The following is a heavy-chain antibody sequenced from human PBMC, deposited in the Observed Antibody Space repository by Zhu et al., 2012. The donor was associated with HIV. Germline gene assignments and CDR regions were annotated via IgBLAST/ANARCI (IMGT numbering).Heavy chain of an antibody. CDR3: ARQGQNRFGEFGAFEI. V-gene: IGHV4-39*01. D-gene: IGHD3-10*01. J-gene: IGHJ3*02. CDR2: IYFSGST. Sequence: QVQLKGSGPGLVKPSQSLSLTCSVSGDSIHGGSHYWGWIRQSPGKGLEWIGSIYFSGSTYYNPSLESRVTISLDRSKNQFSLKLTSVTAADTAVYYCARQGQNRFGEFGAFEIWGQGTMVVVSS. CDR1: GDSIHGGSHY.